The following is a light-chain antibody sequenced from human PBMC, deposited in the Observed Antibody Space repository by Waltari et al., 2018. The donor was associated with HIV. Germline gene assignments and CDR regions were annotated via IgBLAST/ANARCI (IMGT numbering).Light chain of an antibody. Sequence: QSVLTQPPSASGTPGQRVPISCSGSSSNNGDNTVKWYQQPPGTAPKLLIYTNTQRPSGVPDRFSGSKSGTSASLAISGLQSEDEADYYCATWDDSLNGHVVFGGGTKLTVL. CDR3: ATWDDSLNGHVV. CDR1: SSNNGDNT. J-gene: IGLJ2*01. V-gene: IGLV1-44*01. CDR2: TNT.